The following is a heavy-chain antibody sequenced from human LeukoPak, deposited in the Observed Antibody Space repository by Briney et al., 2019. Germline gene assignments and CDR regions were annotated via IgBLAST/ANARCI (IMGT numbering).Heavy chain of an antibody. V-gene: IGHV4-38-2*01. J-gene: IGHJ4*02. D-gene: IGHD6-6*01. CDR1: GYSISSGYY. CDR2: IYHSGST. Sequence: SETLSLTCAVSGYSISSGYYWGWIRQPPGKGLEWIGSIYHSGSTYYNPSLKSRVTISVDTSKNQFSLKLSSVTAADTAVYYCARVGKYSSSYTFDYWAREPWSPSPQ. CDR3: ARVGKYSSSYTFDY.